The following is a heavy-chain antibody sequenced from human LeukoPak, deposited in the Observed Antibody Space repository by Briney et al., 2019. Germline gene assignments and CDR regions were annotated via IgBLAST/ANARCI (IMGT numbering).Heavy chain of an antibody. Sequence: GGSLRLSCAASGFTFSSYTMSWVRQAPGEGLEWLSAISNRGSSTYYAGSVKDRFTISRDNSENTLYLQMNSLTVDDTAVYFCAKERQTGDYFTSDYWGQGTLVTVSS. CDR2: ISNRGSST. CDR3: AKERQTGDYFTSDY. J-gene: IGHJ4*02. D-gene: IGHD4-17*01. CDR1: GFTFSSYT. V-gene: IGHV3-23*01.